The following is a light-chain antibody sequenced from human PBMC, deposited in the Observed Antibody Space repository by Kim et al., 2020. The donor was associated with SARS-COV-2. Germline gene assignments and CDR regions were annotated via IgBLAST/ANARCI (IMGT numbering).Light chain of an antibody. CDR3: QQYNSWGT. CDR2: NAS. CDR1: QSISSW. Sequence: AASVGDRVTITCRASQSISSWFAWYQQKPGKAPKLLIYNASSLESGVPSRFSGSGSGTEFTLTISSLQPDDFATYYCQQYNSWGTFGQGTKVDIK. J-gene: IGKJ1*01. V-gene: IGKV1-5*03.